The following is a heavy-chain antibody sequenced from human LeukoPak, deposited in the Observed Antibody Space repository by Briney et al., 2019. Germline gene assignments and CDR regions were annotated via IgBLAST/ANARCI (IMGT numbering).Heavy chain of an antibody. CDR1: GGSLISYH. Sequence: PSETLSLTCTVSGGSLISYHWSWIRQPPGKGLEWIGKIFNSGSTDYNPSLRSRVTISVDTSKNQFSLKLSSVTAADTAVYYCARARYYYYYYMDVWGKGTTVTVSS. J-gene: IGHJ6*03. CDR2: IFNSGST. CDR3: ARARYYYYYYMDV. V-gene: IGHV4-59*01.